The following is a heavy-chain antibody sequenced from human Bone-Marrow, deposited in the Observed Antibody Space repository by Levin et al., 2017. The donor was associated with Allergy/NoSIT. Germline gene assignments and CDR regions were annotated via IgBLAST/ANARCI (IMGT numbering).Heavy chain of an antibody. Sequence: SSETLSLTCTVSGGSISSYYWSWIRQPPGKGLEWIGYIYYSGSTNYNPSLKSRVTISVDTSKNQFSLKLSSVTAADTAVNYCSRMYCSSTSCYAGMGLNWFDPWGQGTLVTVSS. CDR1: GGSISSYY. J-gene: IGHJ5*02. CDR3: SRMYCSSTSCYAGMGLNWFDP. CDR2: IYYSGST. D-gene: IGHD2-2*01. V-gene: IGHV4-59*01.